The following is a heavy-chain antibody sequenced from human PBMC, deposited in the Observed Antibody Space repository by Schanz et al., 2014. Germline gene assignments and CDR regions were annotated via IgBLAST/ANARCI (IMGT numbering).Heavy chain of an antibody. Sequence: QVQLVQSGAEVKKPGASVKVSCQASGYTFTGYYMHWVRQAPGQGLEWMRQINPNSGATIYAQNVQGRVTMTRDKSISPAYMDLSRLRSDDTAVYYCARGLVRYFAYWGQGTLVTVSS. D-gene: IGHD2-8*02. CDR3: ARGLVRYFAY. V-gene: IGHV1-2*06. J-gene: IGHJ4*02. CDR2: INPNSGAT. CDR1: GYTFTGYY.